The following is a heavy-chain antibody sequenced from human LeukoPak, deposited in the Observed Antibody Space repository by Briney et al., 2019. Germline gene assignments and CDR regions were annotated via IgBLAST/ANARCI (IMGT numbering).Heavy chain of an antibody. J-gene: IGHJ4*02. D-gene: IGHD3-9*01. CDR3: ARVRSELRYFDWFHMGRGDY. CDR2: ISYDGSNK. V-gene: IGHV3-30-3*01. CDR1: AFTFSSYA. Sequence: GGSLRLSCAASAFTFSSYAMHWVRQAPGKGLEWVAVISYDGSNKYYADSVKGRFTISRDNSKNTLYLQMNSLRAEDTAVYYCARVRSELRYFDWFHMGRGDYWGQGTLVTVSS.